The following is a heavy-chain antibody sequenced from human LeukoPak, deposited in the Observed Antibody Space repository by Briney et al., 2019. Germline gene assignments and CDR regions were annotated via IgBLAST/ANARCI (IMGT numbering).Heavy chain of an antibody. J-gene: IGHJ4*02. CDR3: ARAPRIAVAGTGDDY. D-gene: IGHD6-19*01. CDR1: GYTFISHG. CDR2: ISVYSGDT. Sequence: ASVKVSCKASGYTFISHGISWVRLAPGQGPEWMGWISVYSGDTNYAQKFQGRVTMTRDTSISTAYMELSRLRSDDTAVYYCARAPRIAVAGTGDDYWGQGTLVTVSS. V-gene: IGHV1-18*01.